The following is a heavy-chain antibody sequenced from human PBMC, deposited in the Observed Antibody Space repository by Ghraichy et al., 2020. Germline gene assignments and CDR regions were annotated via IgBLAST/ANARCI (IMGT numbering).Heavy chain of an antibody. J-gene: IGHJ6*02. CDR2: IIPIFGTA. CDR1: GGTFSSYA. Sequence: SVKVSCKASGGTFSSYAISWVRQAPGQGLEWMGGIIPIFGTANYAQKFQGRVTITADESTSTAYMELSSLRSEDTAVYYCARDPTLTMVRGVIRTETYGMDVWGQGTTVTVSS. V-gene: IGHV1-69*13. D-gene: IGHD3-10*01. CDR3: ARDPTLTMVRGVIRTETYGMDV.